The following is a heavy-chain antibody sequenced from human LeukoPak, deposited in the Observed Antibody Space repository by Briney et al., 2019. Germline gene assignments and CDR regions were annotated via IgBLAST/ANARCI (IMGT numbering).Heavy chain of an antibody. J-gene: IGHJ6*03. CDR1: GSTSSNAW. CDR3: TTEYCSSTSCLYYYYYYMDV. D-gene: IGHD2-2*01. CDR2: IKSKTDGGTP. Sequence: GGSLRLSYAVSGSTSSNAWMSWVRQAPGKGLEWVGRIKSKTDGGTPDYAAPVKGRFTISRDDSKNTLYLQMNSLKTEDTAVYYCTTEYCSSTSCLYYYYYYMDVWGKGTTVTVSS. V-gene: IGHV3-15*01.